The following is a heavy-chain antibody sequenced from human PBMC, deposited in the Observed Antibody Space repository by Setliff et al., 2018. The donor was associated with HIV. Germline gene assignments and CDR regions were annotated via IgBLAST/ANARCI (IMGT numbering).Heavy chain of an antibody. V-gene: IGHV4-39*07. Sequence: SETLSLTCTVSAGSIGSSTYYWAWIRQPPGKGLEWIGTIYYSGSTNYNPSLKSRVTISVDTSRNQFSLKLTSVTAADTAVYYCARGRSRYYYDGSGYYVDYWGQGTLVTVSS. CDR1: AGSIGSSTYY. CDR2: IYYSGST. J-gene: IGHJ4*02. CDR3: ARGRSRYYYDGSGYYVDY. D-gene: IGHD3-22*01.